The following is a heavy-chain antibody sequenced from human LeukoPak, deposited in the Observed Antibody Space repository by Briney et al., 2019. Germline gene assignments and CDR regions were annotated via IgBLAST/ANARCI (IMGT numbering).Heavy chain of an antibody. CDR2: IYYSGST. CDR1: CGSISSLY. CDR3: ARVGSYGLLDY. J-gene: IGHJ4*02. V-gene: IGHV4-59*01. D-gene: IGHD5-18*01. Sequence: SETLSLTCPVPCGSISSLYWTWVRQPPGKGLEWIGYIYYSGSTNYNPSLRSRVTTSVDTSKNQFSLKVSSVTAADTAVYYCARVGSYGLLDYWGQGTLVTVSS.